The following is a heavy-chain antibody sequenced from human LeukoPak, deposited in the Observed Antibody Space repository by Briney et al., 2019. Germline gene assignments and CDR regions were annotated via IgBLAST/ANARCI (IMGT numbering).Heavy chain of an antibody. J-gene: IGHJ4*02. CDR3: AKNSYCSSTSCTVKIYDY. V-gene: IGHV3-11*01. CDR1: GFTFSDYY. CDR2: ISSSGSTI. D-gene: IGHD2-2*01. Sequence: GGSLRLSCAASGFTFSDYYMSWIRQAPGKGLEWVSYISSSGSTIYYADSVKGRFTISRDNAKNSLYLQMNSLRAEDTAVYYRAKNSYCSSTSCTVKIYDYWGQGTLVTVSS.